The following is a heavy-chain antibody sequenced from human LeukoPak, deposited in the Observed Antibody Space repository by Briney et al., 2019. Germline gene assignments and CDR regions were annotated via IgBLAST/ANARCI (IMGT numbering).Heavy chain of an antibody. J-gene: IGHJ3*02. Sequence: PSETLSLTCAVYGGSFSGYYWSWIRQPPGKGLEWIGEVNHSGSTNYNPSLKSRVTISVDTSKNQFSLKLSSVTAADTAVYYCVRYPIVVVPAAITDAFDIWGQGTMVTVSS. D-gene: IGHD2-2*02. CDR3: VRYPIVVVPAAITDAFDI. CDR2: VNHSGST. CDR1: GGSFSGYY. V-gene: IGHV4-34*01.